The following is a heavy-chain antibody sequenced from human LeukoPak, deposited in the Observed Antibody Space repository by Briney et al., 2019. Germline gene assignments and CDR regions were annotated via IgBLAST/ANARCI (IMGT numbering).Heavy chain of an antibody. D-gene: IGHD3-3*01. V-gene: IGHV4-59*08. J-gene: IGHJ6*02. CDR1: GGSISSYY. CDR3: ARLSGITIFGVVVASQYYYGMDV. Sequence: SETLSLTCTVSGGSISSYYWSWIRQPPGKGLEWIGYIYYSGSTNYNPSLKSRVTISVDTSKNQFSLKLSSVTAADTAVYYCARLSGITIFGVVVASQYYYGMDVWGQGTTVTVSS. CDR2: IYYSGST.